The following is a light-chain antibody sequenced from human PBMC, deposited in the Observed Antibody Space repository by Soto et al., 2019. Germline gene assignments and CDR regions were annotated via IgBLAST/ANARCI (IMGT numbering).Light chain of an antibody. V-gene: IGKV1-27*01. CDR2: AAS. CDR1: QAISNY. Sequence: DVQMTQSPSSLSASVGDRVTITCRASQAISNYVVWYQQKPGKAPKVLVYAASTLQSGVPSRFSGSGSGTDFTLTITSLQPDDVATYYCQKYNSALWTFGQGTKVEIK. J-gene: IGKJ1*01. CDR3: QKYNSALWT.